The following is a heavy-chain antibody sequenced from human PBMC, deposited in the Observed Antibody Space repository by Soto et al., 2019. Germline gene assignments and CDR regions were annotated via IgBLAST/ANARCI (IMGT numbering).Heavy chain of an antibody. J-gene: IGHJ4*02. CDR1: GGAISSGGYF. D-gene: IGHD2-15*01. Sequence: PSETLSITCAVSGGAISSGGYFWSWIRQPPGKGLEWIGYIYHSGSTYYNPSLKSRVTISVGRSKNQFSLKLSSVTAADTAVYYCAARNAGYCSGGSCHGVRDYWGQGTLVTVSS. V-gene: IGHV4-30-2*01. CDR3: AARNAGYCSGGSCHGVRDY. CDR2: IYHSGST.